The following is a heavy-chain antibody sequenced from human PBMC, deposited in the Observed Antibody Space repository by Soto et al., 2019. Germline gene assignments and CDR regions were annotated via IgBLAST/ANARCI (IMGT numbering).Heavy chain of an antibody. J-gene: IGHJ4*02. CDR3: AAGLSGDYVY. D-gene: IGHD4-17*01. CDR1: GGTFSSYT. CDR2: TIPILGIA. V-gene: IGHV1-69*02. Sequence: QVQLVQAGAEVKKPGSSVKVSCKASGGTFSSYTISWVRQAPGQGLEWMGRTIPILGIANYALKFQGRVPITADKPTSTAYMELSSLRSEDTAVYYCAAGLSGDYVYWGQGTLVTVSS.